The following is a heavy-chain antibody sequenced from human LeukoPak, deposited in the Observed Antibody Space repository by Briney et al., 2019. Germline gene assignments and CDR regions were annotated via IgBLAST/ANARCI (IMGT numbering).Heavy chain of an antibody. CDR3: ARSRAFNSGAFDP. Sequence: SETLSLTCTVSGGSVSSASYWTWIRQPPGKGVEWIAHIYNGVNTNYNPSLKSRVTISVDTSKNQFSLRLNSVTAADTAVYYCARSRAFNSGAFDPWGPGTLVTVSS. D-gene: IGHD1-26*01. J-gene: IGHJ5*02. CDR1: GGSVSSASY. V-gene: IGHV4-61*01. CDR2: IYNGVNT.